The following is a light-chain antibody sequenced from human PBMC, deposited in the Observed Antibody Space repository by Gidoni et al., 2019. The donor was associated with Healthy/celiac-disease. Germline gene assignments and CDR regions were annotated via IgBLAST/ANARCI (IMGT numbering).Light chain of an antibody. Sequence: QSAPTHPASLPGSPAQPIPISCTGTSSDVGGYTYVSWYQQHPGKAPKLMIYEVSNRPSGVSNRFSGSKSGNTASLTISGLQAEDEADYYCSSYTSSSTPYVVFGGGTKLTVL. CDR2: EVS. J-gene: IGLJ2*01. CDR1: SSDVGGYTY. CDR3: SSYTSSSTPYVV. V-gene: IGLV2-14*01.